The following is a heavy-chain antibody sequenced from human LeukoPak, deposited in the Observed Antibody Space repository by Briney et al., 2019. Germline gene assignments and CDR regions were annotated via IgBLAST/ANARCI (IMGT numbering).Heavy chain of an antibody. CDR3: ARLLGSSWPLDWFDP. Sequence: GESLKISCKGSGYSFTSYWIGWVRQMPGKGLEWMGIIYPGDSDTRYSPSFQGQVTISADKSISTAYLQWSSLKASDTALYFCARLLGSSWPLDWFDPWGQGTLVTVSS. CDR1: GYSFTSYW. J-gene: IGHJ5*02. D-gene: IGHD6-13*01. CDR2: IYPGDSDT. V-gene: IGHV5-51*01.